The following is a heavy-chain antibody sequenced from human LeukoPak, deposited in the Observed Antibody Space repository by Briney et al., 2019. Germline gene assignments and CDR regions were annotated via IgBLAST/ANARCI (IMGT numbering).Heavy chain of an antibody. CDR3: VRNSGELGA. CDR2: IYSAGGT. CDR1: GFTVSNNY. Sequence: PGGSLRLSCAASGFTVSNNYMSWDRRAAGKGLEWVALIYSAGGTYYADSVKGRFTISRDNSKNTLHLQMNSLRAEDTAVYYCVRNSGELGAWGQGTLVTVSS. D-gene: IGHD2-21*01. J-gene: IGHJ5*02. V-gene: IGHV3-53*01.